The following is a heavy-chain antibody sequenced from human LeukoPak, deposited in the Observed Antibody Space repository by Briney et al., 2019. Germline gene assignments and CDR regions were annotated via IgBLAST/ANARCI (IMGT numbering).Heavy chain of an antibody. CDR1: GFTVSSNY. J-gene: IGHJ4*02. D-gene: IGHD3-22*01. Sequence: GGSLRLSCAASGFTVSSNYMSWVRQAPGKGLEWVSVIYSGGSTYYADSVKGRFTISRDNSKNTLYLQMNSLRAEDTAVYYCAKVDYYDSSGTIDYWGQGTLVTVSS. CDR2: IYSGGST. V-gene: IGHV3-53*01. CDR3: AKVDYYDSSGTIDY.